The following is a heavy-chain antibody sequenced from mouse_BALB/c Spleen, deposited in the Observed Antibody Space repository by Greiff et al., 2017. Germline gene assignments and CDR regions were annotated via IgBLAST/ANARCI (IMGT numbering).Heavy chain of an antibody. CDR2: IDPYNGGT. D-gene: IGHD2-4*01. J-gene: IGHJ4*01. V-gene: IGHV1-53*01. CDR1: GYTFTSYW. Sequence: VQLQQPGAELVKPGASVKMSCKASGYTFTSYWMHWVKQRPGQGLEWIGYIDPYNGGTSYNQKFKGKATLTVDKSSSTAYMHLNSLTSEDSAVYYCARKNYEDAMDYWGQGTSVTVSS. CDR3: ARKNYEDAMDY.